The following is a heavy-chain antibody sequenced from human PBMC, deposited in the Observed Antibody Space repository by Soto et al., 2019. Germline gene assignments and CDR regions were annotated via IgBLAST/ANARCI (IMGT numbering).Heavy chain of an antibody. CDR2: IIPTFGPP. D-gene: IGHD1-26*01. CDR3: ARVSHSGSHRYVHH. CDR1: GDTFNTYN. Sequence: QVQLVQSGAEVKKPGSSVKVSCKTSGDTFNTYNLNWVRQAPGQGLEWMGGIIPTFGPPNYAEKLQGRVTITADKSTSTTYRELNSLRSEDTACYYCARVSHSGSHRYVHHWGQGTLVTVSS. J-gene: IGHJ4*02. V-gene: IGHV1-69*06.